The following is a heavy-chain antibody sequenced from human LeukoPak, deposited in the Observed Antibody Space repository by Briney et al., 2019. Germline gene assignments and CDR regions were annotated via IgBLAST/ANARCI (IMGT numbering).Heavy chain of an antibody. CDR1: GYTFNGYY. D-gene: IGHD1-26*01. CDR3: ARGMEPYYYMDV. CDR2: INPNSGGT. V-gene: IGHV1-2*02. Sequence: ASVKVSCKASGYTFNGYYMHWVRQAPGQGLEWMGWINPNSGGTNYAQKFQGRVTMTRDTSISTAYMELSRLRSDDTAVYYCARGMEPYYYMDVWGKGTPVTVSS. J-gene: IGHJ6*03.